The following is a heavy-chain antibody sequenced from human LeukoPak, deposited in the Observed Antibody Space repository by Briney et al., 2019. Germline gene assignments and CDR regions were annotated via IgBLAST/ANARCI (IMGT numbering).Heavy chain of an antibody. Sequence: PSQTLSLTCAVSGGSISSGGYSWSWIRQPPGKGLEWIGYIYHSGSTYYNPSLKSRVTISVDRSKNQFSLKLSSVTAADTAVYYCAGYTAAAGRKRAFDIWGQGTMVTVSS. CDR3: AGYTAAAGRKRAFDI. J-gene: IGHJ3*02. CDR1: GGSISSGGYS. V-gene: IGHV4-30-2*01. CDR2: IYHSGST. D-gene: IGHD6-13*01.